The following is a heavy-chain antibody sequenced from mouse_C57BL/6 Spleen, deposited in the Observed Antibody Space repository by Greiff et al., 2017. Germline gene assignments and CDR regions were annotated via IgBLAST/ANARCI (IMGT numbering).Heavy chain of an antibody. CDR1: GYTFTSYW. CDR2: IYPSDSET. CDR3: ARICYGNAFDY. J-gene: IGHJ2*01. Sequence: VKLQQPGAELVRPGSSVKLSCKASGYTFTSYWMDWVKQRPGQGLEWIGNIYPSDSETHYNQKFKDKATLTVDKSSSTAYMQLSRLTAEDSAVYYCARICYGNAFDYWGQGTTLTVSS. D-gene: IGHD2-1*01. V-gene: IGHV1-61*01.